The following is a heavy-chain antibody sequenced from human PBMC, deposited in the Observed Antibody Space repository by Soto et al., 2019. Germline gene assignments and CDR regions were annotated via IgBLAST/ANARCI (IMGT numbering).Heavy chain of an antibody. CDR2: INPNSGGT. J-gene: IGHJ4*02. D-gene: IGHD1-26*01. CDR3: AARSYSGSYRDY. V-gene: IGHV1-2*02. CDR1: GYTFTGYY. Sequence: SVKVSCKASGYTFTGYYMHWVRQAPGQGLEWMGWINPNSGGTNYAQKFQGRVTMTRDTSISTAYMELSRLRSDDTAVYYCAARSYSGSYRDYWGQGTLVTVSS.